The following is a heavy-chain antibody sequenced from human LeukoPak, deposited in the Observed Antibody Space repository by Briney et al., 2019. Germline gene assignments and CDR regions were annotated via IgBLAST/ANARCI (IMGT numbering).Heavy chain of an antibody. D-gene: IGHD3-22*01. CDR2: IYHSGIT. Sequence: SETLSLTCTVSGGSISSGGYYWSWIRQPPGKGLEWIGYIYHSGITYYNPSLKSRVTISVDRSKNQFSLKVRSVTAADTAVYYCARRTAIVYYYMDVWGKGTTVTVSS. V-gene: IGHV4-30-2*01. CDR1: GGSISSGGYY. J-gene: IGHJ6*03. CDR3: ARRTAIVYYYMDV.